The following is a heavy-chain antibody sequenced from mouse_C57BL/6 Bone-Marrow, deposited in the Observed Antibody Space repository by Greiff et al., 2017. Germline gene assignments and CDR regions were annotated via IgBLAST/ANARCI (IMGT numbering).Heavy chain of an antibody. CDR3: ARRRPCLFDY. J-gene: IGHJ2*01. D-gene: IGHD2-12*01. V-gene: IGHV1-69*01. CDR2: IDPSDSYT. CDR1: GYTFTSYW. Sequence: QVQLQQSGAELVMPGASVKLSCKASGYTFTSYWMHWVKQRPGQGLEWIGEIDPSDSYTNYNQKFKGKSTLTVDKSSSTAYMQLSSLTSEDSAVYYCARRRPCLFDYWGQGTTLTVSS.